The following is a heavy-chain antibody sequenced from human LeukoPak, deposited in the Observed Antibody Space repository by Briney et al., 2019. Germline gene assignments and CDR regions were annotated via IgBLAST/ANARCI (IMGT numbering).Heavy chain of an antibody. CDR2: IYYSGST. J-gene: IGHJ4*02. D-gene: IGHD3-22*01. CDR1: DSSISSTDYY. Sequence: SETLSLTCTVSDSSISSTDYYWGWIRQPPGKGLEWIGSIYYSGSTYYNPSLKSRVTISVDTSKNQFSLNLSSLTAADTAVYYCASYYDSSGSVFDYWGQGTLVTVSS. V-gene: IGHV4-39*07. CDR3: ASYYDSSGSVFDY.